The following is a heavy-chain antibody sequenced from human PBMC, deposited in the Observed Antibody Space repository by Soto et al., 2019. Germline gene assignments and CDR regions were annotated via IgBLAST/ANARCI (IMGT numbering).Heavy chain of an antibody. V-gene: IGHV3-48*01. CDR3: ARGTTIFGVVIPYYMDV. CDR1: GFTFSSYS. D-gene: IGHD3-3*01. J-gene: IGHJ6*03. Sequence: GGSLRLSCAASGFTFSSYSMNWVRQAPGKGLEWVSYISSSSSTIYYADSVKGRFTISRDNAKNSLYLQMNSLRAEDTAVYYCARGTTIFGVVIPYYMDVWGKGTTVTVSS. CDR2: ISSSSSTI.